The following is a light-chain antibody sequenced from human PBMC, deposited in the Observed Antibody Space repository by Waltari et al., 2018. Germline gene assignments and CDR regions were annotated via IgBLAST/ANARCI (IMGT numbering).Light chain of an antibody. CDR2: KAS. J-gene: IGKJ1*01. CDR1: ESSSNW. Sequence: DIQMTQSPSTLSASVGDRVTITCRASESSSNWLAWYQQKPGKAPKVLIHKASSLESGVPSRFSGSGSATEFTLTISNLQPDDFATYYCQQYDSFWTFGQGTKVEIK. V-gene: IGKV1-5*03. CDR3: QQYDSFWT.